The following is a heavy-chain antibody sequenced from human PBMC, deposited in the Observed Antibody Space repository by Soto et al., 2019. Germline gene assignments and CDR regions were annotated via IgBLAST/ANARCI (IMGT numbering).Heavy chain of an antibody. Sequence: GESLKISCKGSGYSFTSYWIGWVRQMPGKGLEWMGIIYPGDSDTRYSLSFQGQVTITVDKSINTAYLQWSRLKASDTAIYYCARQRLWGTSGYYYFENWGQGTLVTVSS. CDR1: GYSFTSYW. V-gene: IGHV5-51*01. CDR3: ARQRLWGTSGYYYFEN. D-gene: IGHD3-22*01. J-gene: IGHJ4*02. CDR2: IYPGDSDT.